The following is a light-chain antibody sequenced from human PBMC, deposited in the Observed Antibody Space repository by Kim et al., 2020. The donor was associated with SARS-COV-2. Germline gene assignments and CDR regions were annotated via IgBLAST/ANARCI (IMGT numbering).Light chain of an antibody. CDR3: QAWDSSAAWGV. CDR2: QDK. J-gene: IGLJ2*01. Sequence: SYELTQPPSVSVSPGQTASITCSGDKLGDKYASWYQRKSGQSPVLVIYQDKKRPSGIPERFSGSNSGNTATLTISGTQAMDEADYYCQAWDSSAAWGVFG. CDR1: KLGDKY. V-gene: IGLV3-1*01.